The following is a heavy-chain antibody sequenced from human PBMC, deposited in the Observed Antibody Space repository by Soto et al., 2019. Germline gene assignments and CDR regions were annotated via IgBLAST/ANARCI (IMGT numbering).Heavy chain of an antibody. CDR2: IKQDGSEK. V-gene: IGHV3-7*01. J-gene: IGHJ4*02. CDR1: GFTFSSYW. CDR3: ARSRNGDYGDY. Sequence: EVQLVESGGGLVQPGGSLRLSCAASGFTFSSYWMSWVRQAPGRGREWVANIKQDGSEKYYVDSVKGRFTISRDNAKNSLYLQMNSLRAEDTAVYYCARSRNGDYGDYWGQGTLVTVSS. D-gene: IGHD4-17*01.